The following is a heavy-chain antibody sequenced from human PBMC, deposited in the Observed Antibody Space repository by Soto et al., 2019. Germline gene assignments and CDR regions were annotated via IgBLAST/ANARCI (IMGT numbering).Heavy chain of an antibody. J-gene: IGHJ4*02. CDR3: ARLPNIGTNPPFDD. Sequence: SDTLSLTCTVSGDSIGSHYWSWVLQSPGKGLECIGYIHYSGITIYNPSLNGRVTMSLDTSKNQFSLKVISVTAADTAVYYCARLPNIGTNPPFDDWGQGTLVTVSS. V-gene: IGHV4-59*08. D-gene: IGHD1-26*01. CDR1: GDSIGSHY. CDR2: IHYSGIT.